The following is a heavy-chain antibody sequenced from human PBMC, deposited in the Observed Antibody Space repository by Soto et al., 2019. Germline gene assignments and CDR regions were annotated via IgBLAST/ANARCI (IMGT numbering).Heavy chain of an antibody. CDR1: GFSLSTSGVG. CDR3: AHRREDRGGLGNFDY. Sequence: QITLKESGPTLVKPTQPLTLTCTFSGFSLSTSGVGVGWIRQPPGKALDWLALIYWDDDKRYSPSLRSRLTITKYTSKNQVVLTMTNMVPVDTATYYCAHRREDRGGLGNFDYWGQGTLVTVSS. CDR2: IYWDDDK. V-gene: IGHV2-5*02. J-gene: IGHJ4*02. D-gene: IGHD6-19*01.